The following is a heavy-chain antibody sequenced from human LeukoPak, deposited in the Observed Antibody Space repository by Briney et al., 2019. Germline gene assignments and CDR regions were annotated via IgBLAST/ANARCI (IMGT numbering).Heavy chain of an antibody. CDR2: IWYDGSNK. CDR1: GFTFSSYG. D-gene: IGHD3-10*01. V-gene: IGHV3-33*01. Sequence: PGGSLRLSCAASGFTFSSYGMHWVRQAPGKGLEWVAIIWYDGSNKYYADSVKGRFTISRDNSKDTLHLQMNSLRAEDTAVYFCARSREHGSGTYDSYYFDYWGQGTLVTVSS. CDR3: ARSREHGSGTYDSYYFDY. J-gene: IGHJ4*02.